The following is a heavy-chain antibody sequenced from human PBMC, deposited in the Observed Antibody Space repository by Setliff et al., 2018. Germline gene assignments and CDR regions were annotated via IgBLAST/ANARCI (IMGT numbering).Heavy chain of an antibody. V-gene: IGHV3-30-3*01. CDR2: SRYAENYQ. Sequence: GGSLRLSCAASGFTISYYAIHWVRQAPGKGLEWVAASRYAENYQYYADSVKGRFTISRDSAKNSLYMQMNSLRAEDTAVYYCARVGVFGGGYFDFWGQGTLVTVSS. J-gene: IGHJ4*02. D-gene: IGHD3-16*01. CDR1: GFTISYYA. CDR3: ARVGVFGGGYFDF.